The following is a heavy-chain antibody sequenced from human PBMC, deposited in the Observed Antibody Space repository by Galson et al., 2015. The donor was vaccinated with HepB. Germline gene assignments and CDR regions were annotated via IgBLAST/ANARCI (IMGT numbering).Heavy chain of an antibody. Sequence: SLRLSCAASGFTFSNAWMSWVRQAPGKGLEWVGRIKSKTDGGTTDYAAPVKGRFTISRDDSKNTLYLQMNSLKTEDTAVYYCTTARYYYYGSGSYLDCWGQGTLVTVSS. CDR3: TTARYYYYGSGSYLDC. D-gene: IGHD3-10*01. V-gene: IGHV3-15*01. J-gene: IGHJ4*02. CDR2: IKSKTDGGTT. CDR1: GFTFSNAW.